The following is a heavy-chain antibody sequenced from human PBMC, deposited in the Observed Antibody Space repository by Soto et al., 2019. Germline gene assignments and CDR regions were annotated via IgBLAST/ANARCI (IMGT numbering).Heavy chain of an antibody. D-gene: IGHD6-19*01. Sequence: QVQLQESGPGLVKPSESLSLTCAVSGGSISSYYWSWIRQPPGKGLEWIGYIYYSGSTNYNPSLKSRVTISVDTSKNLFSLKLTSVTAADTAVYYCARSRYTSGWWTPPFDYWGQGTLVTVSS. CDR2: IYYSGST. J-gene: IGHJ4*02. V-gene: IGHV4-59*01. CDR3: ARSRYTSGWWTPPFDY. CDR1: GGSISSYY.